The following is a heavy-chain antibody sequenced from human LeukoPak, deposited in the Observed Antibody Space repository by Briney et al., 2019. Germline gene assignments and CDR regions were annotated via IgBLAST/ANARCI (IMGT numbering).Heavy chain of an antibody. Sequence: ASVKVSCKASGYTFTSYFLHWVRQAPGQGLEWMGVIIPSGGTTNYAQKFQGRLAMTRDMSTSTVYMELSSLRSEDTAVYYCARAGGYCGRISCPYYFDYWGQGSLVAVSS. V-gene: IGHV1-46*01. CDR1: GYTFTSYF. CDR3: ARAGGYCGRISCPYYFDY. J-gene: IGHJ4*02. CDR2: IIPSGGTT. D-gene: IGHD2-15*01.